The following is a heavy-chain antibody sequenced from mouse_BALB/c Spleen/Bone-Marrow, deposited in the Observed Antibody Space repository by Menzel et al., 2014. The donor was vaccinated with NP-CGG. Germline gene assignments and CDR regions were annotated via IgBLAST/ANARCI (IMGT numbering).Heavy chain of an antibody. Sequence: QVQLKDSGPGLVQPSQSLSITCTVSGFSLTSYGVHWVRQSPGKGLEWLGVIRSGGSTDYNAAFISRLSISKDNSKSQVFFKVNSLQADDTAIYYCVRNGDYYYFDYWGQGTTLTVSS. CDR1: GFSLTSYG. J-gene: IGHJ2*01. CDR3: VRNGDYYYFDY. CDR2: IRSGGST. D-gene: IGHD1-1*01. V-gene: IGHV2-2*01.